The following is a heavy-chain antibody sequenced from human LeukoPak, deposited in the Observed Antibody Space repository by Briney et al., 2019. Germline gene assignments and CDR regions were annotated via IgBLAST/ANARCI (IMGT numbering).Heavy chain of an antibody. CDR1: GDSTSSAPYY. CDR3: ARGKEYVYYFDY. D-gene: IGHD2-2*01. CDR2: IYYNGQT. J-gene: IGHJ4*02. V-gene: IGHV4-31*03. Sequence: SQTLSLTCTVSGDSTSSAPYYWSWTRQHPGKGLEWIGYIYYNGQTFYNPSLKSRVSISIDTSKNQFSLKLSSVTAADTAVYYCARGKEYVYYFDYWGQGTLVTVSS.